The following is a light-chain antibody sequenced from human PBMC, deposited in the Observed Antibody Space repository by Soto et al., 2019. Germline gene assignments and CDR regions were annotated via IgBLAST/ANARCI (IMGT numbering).Light chain of an antibody. CDR3: QQYNSYSKYT. CDR1: QSISSW. J-gene: IGKJ2*01. V-gene: IGKV1-5*03. Sequence: DIQMTQSPSTLSASVGDRVTITCRASQSISSWLAWYQQKPGKAPKLLIYKASSLESGVPSRFSGSGSGTEFTLTISSLQPDDFATYYCQQYNSYSKYTFGQGTEVDIK. CDR2: KAS.